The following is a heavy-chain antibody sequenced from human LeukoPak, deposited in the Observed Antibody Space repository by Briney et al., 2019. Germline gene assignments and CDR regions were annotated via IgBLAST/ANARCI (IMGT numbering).Heavy chain of an antibody. D-gene: IGHD1-26*01. CDR3: GRDLGGRSGY. CDR2: INEDGSIT. V-gene: IGHV3-74*01. J-gene: IGHJ4*02. Sequence: PGGSLRLSCEASGFSFITQRMHWARQVPGGGLVWVSRINEDGSITNYADSVKGRFSISRDNAKNTLYLQMNSLRAEDTAVYYCGRDLGGRSGYWGQGTLVTVSS. CDR1: GFSFITQR.